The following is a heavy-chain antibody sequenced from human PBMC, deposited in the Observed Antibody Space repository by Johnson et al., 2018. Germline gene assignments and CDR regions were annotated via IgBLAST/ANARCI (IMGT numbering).Heavy chain of an antibody. V-gene: IGHV1-69*01. D-gene: IGHD6-13*01. J-gene: IGHJ6*02. CDR3: ARGEYSSSQGDNCYYYGMDV. CDR2: IIPIFGTA. Sequence: QVQLVESGAEVKKPGSSVKVSCKASGGTFSSYAISWVRQAPGQGLEWMGGIIPIFGTANYAQKFQGRVTITADESTSTAYMELSSLRAEDTAVYYCARGEYSSSQGDNCYYYGMDVWGQGTTVTVSS. CDR1: GGTFSSYA.